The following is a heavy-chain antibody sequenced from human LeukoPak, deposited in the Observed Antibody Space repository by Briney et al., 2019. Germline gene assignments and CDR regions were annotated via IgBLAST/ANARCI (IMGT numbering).Heavy chain of an antibody. CDR2: INPNSGGT. J-gene: IGHJ4*02. CDR1: GYTFTGYY. CDR3: ARETGTTSKYFDY. V-gene: IGHV1-2*02. D-gene: IGHD1-1*01. Sequence: ASVKVSCKASGYTFTGYYMHWVRQAPGQGLEWMGWINPNSGGTNYAQKFQGRVTMTRDTSISTAYMELSRLISDDTAVYYCARETGTTSKYFDYWGQGALLTVSS.